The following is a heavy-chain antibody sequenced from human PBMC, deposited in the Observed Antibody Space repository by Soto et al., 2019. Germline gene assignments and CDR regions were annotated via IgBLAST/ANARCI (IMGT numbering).Heavy chain of an antibody. CDR3: AKNGDSDYDAFDV. V-gene: IGHV3-23*01. Sequence: PGGSLRLSCSASGFTFTSYAMSWVRQAPGKGLEWVSGISGSGGDTKSADSVKGRFTISRDNFKNMLYLQMNTLRAEDTAVYYCAKNGDSDYDAFDVWGQGTVVTVSS. D-gene: IGHD3-16*01. J-gene: IGHJ3*01. CDR1: GFTFTSYA. CDR2: ISGSGGDT.